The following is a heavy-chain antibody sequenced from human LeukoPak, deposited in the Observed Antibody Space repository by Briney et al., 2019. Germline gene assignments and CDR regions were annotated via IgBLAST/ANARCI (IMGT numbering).Heavy chain of an antibody. CDR1: GFTFSSYA. D-gene: IGHD5-12*01. J-gene: IGHJ4*02. Sequence: PGGSLRLSCAASGFTFSSYAMSWVRQAPGKGLEWVSGVSGSGGSTYYADSVKGRFTLSRDNSKNTLYLQMNSLRAEDTAVYYCAKDLDIVATITGNWGQGTLVTVSS. CDR2: VSGSGGST. CDR3: AKDLDIVATITGN. V-gene: IGHV3-23*01.